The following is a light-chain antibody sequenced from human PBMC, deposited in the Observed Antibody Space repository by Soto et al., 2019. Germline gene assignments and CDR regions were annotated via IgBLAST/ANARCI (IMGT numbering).Light chain of an antibody. V-gene: IGKV3-11*01. J-gene: IGKJ1*01. CDR2: EAS. CDR3: QQRSDWPWT. CDR1: QSVSSY. Sequence: EIVLTQSPATLSLSPGERATLSCRASQSVSSYLAWYQQKPGQAPRLLMYEASTRATGIPARFSGGGSGTDFTLTISSLEPEDFVVYYCQQRSDWPWTFGQGTKVEI.